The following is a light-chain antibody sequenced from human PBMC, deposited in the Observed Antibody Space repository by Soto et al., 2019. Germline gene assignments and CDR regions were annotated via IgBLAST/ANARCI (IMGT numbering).Light chain of an antibody. J-gene: IGKJ1*01. CDR3: QQANSFPWT. CDR1: QDISGW. Sequence: IHLALAPTSVSASVGDRVTITCRASQDISGWLAWFQQKPGKAPNLLIYAASILQSGVPSRFSGSGSGTDFTLTITYLQPEDFATYYCQQANSFPWTFGQGTKVDIK. V-gene: IGKV1D-12*01. CDR2: AAS.